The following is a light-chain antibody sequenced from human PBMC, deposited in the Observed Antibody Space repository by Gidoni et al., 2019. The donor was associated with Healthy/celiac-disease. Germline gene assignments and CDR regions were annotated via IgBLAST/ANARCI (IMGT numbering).Light chain of an antibody. J-gene: IGKJ1*01. CDR3: MQALQTPPTWT. Sequence: DIVMTQSPPSLSVTPGEPASISCRSSQSLLHSNGYNYLDWYLQKPGQSPQLLIYLGSNRASGVPDRFSGSGSGTDFTLKISRVEAEDVGVYYCMQALQTPPTWTFGQXTKVEIK. CDR1: QSLLHSNGYNY. V-gene: IGKV2-28*01. CDR2: LGS.